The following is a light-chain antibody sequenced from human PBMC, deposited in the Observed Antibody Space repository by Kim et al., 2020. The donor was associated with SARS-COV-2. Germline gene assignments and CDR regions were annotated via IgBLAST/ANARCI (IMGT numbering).Light chain of an antibody. J-gene: IGKJ4*01. Sequence: EIVLTQSPVTLSLSPGERATLSCRASQSVGTYLAWYQRKPGQAPRLFIYDASNRATGIPARFSGSGSGTDFTLTISSPEPEDFAVYYCQQRTNWPLTFGGGTKVDIK. CDR3: QQRTNWPLT. CDR2: DAS. V-gene: IGKV3-11*01. CDR1: QSVGTY.